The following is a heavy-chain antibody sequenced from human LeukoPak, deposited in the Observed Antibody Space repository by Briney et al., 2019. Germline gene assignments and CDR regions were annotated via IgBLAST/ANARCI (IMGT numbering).Heavy chain of an antibody. D-gene: IGHD6-6*01. V-gene: IGHV3-30*02. J-gene: IGHJ4*02. Sequence: GGSVRLSCAASGFTFSSYGMDWVRQAPGKGLEWVAFIRYDGSNKYYADSVKGRFTISRDNSKNTLYLQMNSLRAEDTAVYYCAKELEYSSSSLDYWGQGTLVTVSS. CDR2: IRYDGSNK. CDR3: AKELEYSSSSLDY. CDR1: GFTFSSYG.